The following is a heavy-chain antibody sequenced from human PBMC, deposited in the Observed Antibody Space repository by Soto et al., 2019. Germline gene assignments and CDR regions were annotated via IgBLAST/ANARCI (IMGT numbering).Heavy chain of an antibody. CDR1: GGTFSSYA. V-gene: IGHV1-69*13. J-gene: IGHJ4*02. Sequence: SVKVSCKASGGTFSSYAISWVRQAPGQGLEWMGGIIPIFGTANYAQKFQGRVTITADESTSTAYMELSSLRSEDTAAYYCARAIVPNTRIQLWYGEFDYWGQGTLVTVSS. CDR2: IIPIFGTA. D-gene: IGHD5-18*01. CDR3: ARAIVPNTRIQLWYGEFDY.